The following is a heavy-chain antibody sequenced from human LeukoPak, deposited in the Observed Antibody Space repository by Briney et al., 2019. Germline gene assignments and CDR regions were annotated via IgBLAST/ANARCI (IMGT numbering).Heavy chain of an antibody. CDR3: ARRLNYYDSSGYYECYFDY. Sequence: GESLKISCKGSGYSFTSYWIGWVRQMPGKGLEWMGIIYPGDSDTRYSPSFQGQVTISADKSISTAYLQWSSLKASDTAMYYCARRLNYYDSSGYYECYFDYWGQGTLVTVSS. J-gene: IGHJ4*02. D-gene: IGHD3-22*01. CDR2: IYPGDSDT. V-gene: IGHV5-51*01. CDR1: GYSFTSYW.